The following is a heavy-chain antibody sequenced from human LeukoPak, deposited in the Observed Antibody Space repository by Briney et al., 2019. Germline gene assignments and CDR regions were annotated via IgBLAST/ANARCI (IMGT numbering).Heavy chain of an antibody. D-gene: IGHD6-19*01. V-gene: IGHV3-53*01. CDR1: GFTISSYY. CDR3: AREVSTSSGWDYYYYYMDV. Sequence: GGSLRLSCAASGFTISSYYMNWVRQAPGKGLEWVSVIYSGGSTDYADSVKGRFTISRDNSKNTVFLQMNSLRAEDTAVYYCAREVSTSSGWDYYYYYMDVWGKGTTVTVSS. J-gene: IGHJ6*03. CDR2: IYSGGST.